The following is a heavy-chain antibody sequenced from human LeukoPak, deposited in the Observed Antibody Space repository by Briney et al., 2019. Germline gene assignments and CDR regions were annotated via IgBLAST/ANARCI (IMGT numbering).Heavy chain of an antibody. D-gene: IGHD3-22*01. V-gene: IGHV1-2*02. J-gene: IGHJ4*02. CDR1: RYTFTDYY. CDR2: INPDNGGT. CDR3: VRDSIDRSAYGGDY. Sequence: ASVKVSCKTSRYTFTDYYIHWVRQAPGQGLEWMGWINPDNGGTDYAQKFQGRVTVTRDTSISTAFLELSRLISDDTAVYYCVRDSIDRSAYGGDYWGRGTLVTVSS.